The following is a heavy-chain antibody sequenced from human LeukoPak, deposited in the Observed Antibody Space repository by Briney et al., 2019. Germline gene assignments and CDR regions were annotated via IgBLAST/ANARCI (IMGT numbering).Heavy chain of an antibody. J-gene: IGHJ4*03. D-gene: IGHD6-19*01. CDR1: GGSLSSYY. Sequence: SETLSLTCTVSGGSLSSYYWSWIRQPPGKGLEWIWYIYYSGSTNYNPSPKKRVTISVDTSENQFSLKLRSVTAAGTAVYYCARASPWGAVDPHFDYWGQGTTVTVSS. CDR3: ARASPWGAVDPHFDY. CDR2: IYYSGST. V-gene: IGHV4-59*01.